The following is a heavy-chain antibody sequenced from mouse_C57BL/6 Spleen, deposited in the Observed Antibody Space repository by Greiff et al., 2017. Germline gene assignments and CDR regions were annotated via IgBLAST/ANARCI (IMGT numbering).Heavy chain of an antibody. CDR1: GYTFTSYW. CDR2: IHPNSGST. V-gene: IGHV1-64*01. CDR3: ARRGLLRDFDV. D-gene: IGHD2-3*01. J-gene: IGHJ1*03. Sequence: QVQLQQSGAELVKPGASVKLSCKASGYTFTSYWMHWVKQRPGQGLEWIGMIHPNSGSTNYNEKFKSKATLTVDKSSSTAYMQLSSLTSEDSAVYYCARRGLLRDFDVWGTGTTVTVSS.